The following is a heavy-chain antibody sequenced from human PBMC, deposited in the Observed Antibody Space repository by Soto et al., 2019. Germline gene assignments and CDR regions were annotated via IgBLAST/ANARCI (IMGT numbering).Heavy chain of an antibody. J-gene: IGHJ3*02. D-gene: IGHD2-15*01. V-gene: IGHV3-30-3*01. CDR3: AREGALGYCSGGSCFQLNDAFDI. CDR1: GFTFSSYA. CDR2: ISYDGSNK. Sequence: GSLRLSCAASGFTFSSYAMHWVRQAPGKGLEWVAVISYDGSNKYYADSVKGRFTISRDNSKNTLYLQMNSLRAEDTAVYYCAREGALGYCSGGSCFQLNDAFDIWGQGTMVTVSS.